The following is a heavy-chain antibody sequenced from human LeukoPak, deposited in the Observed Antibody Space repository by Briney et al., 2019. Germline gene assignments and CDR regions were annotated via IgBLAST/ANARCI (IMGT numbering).Heavy chain of an antibody. V-gene: IGHV3-11*04. Sequence: LSLTCTVSGYSISSSSYYWGWIRQAPGKGLEWVSYISSSSSTIYYADSVKGRFTISRDNAKNSLYLQMNSLRAEDTAVYYCARDEKNAYCGGDCYPYYFDYWGQGTLVTVSS. D-gene: IGHD2-21*02. CDR3: ARDEKNAYCGGDCYPYYFDY. CDR2: ISSSSSTI. CDR1: GYSISSSSYY. J-gene: IGHJ4*02.